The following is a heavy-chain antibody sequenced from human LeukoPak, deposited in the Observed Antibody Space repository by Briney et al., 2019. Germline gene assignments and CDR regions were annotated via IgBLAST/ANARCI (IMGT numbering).Heavy chain of an antibody. CDR1: GGTFSFYA. D-gene: IGHD1-1*01. J-gene: IGHJ6*04. CDR2: IVPILATT. Sequence: ASAKVSCKASGGTFSFYAIASVPHAPGQGLEWMTGIVPILATTNYAQKFQGRVTISADNSTSTAYMELSSLKSDDTAVYYCARVSYTWNLHGRLYYYGMDVWGNGTTVTVSS. CDR3: ARVSYTWNLHGRLYYYGMDV. V-gene: IGHV1-69*10.